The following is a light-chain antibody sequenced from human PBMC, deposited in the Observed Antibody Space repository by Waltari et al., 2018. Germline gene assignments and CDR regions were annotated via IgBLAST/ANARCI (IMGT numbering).Light chain of an antibody. V-gene: IGLV3-10*01. CDR2: EDT. Sequence: SYELTQPPPVSVSPGPTARITCSGHALPRKYAYWFQQKSGQAPRLVIFEDTKRPAGIPERFSGSSSGTVATLTITGAQVDDEADYYCYSSDSTGLRVFGGGTTVVVL. J-gene: IGLJ1*01. CDR3: YSSDSTGLRV. CDR1: ALPRKY.